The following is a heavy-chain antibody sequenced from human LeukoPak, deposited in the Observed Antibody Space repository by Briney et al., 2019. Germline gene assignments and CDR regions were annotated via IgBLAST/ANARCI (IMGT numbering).Heavy chain of an antibody. J-gene: IGHJ2*01. Sequence: GGSLRLSCAASGFTFSSYAMSWVRQAPGGKGLEWVAVIWYDGSIKYYADSVKGRFTISRDNSRNTVYLQMNSLRVEDTAVYYCVKGFNWYFDLWGRGTLVTVSS. CDR1: GFTFSSYA. V-gene: IGHV3-33*06. CDR2: IWYDGSIK. CDR3: VKGFNWYFDL.